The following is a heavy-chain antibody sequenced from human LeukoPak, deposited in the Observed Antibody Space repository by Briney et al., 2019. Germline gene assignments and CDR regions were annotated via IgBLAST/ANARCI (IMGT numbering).Heavy chain of an antibody. D-gene: IGHD2-15*01. V-gene: IGHV4-39*01. CDR3: ARPNSLDCSGGSCSHNWLSL. J-gene: IGHJ5*02. CDR1: GGSISSSSYY. Sequence: SETLSVPRTVFGGSISSSSYYWGCIRQPPGKGLEWIGSIYYSGSTYYNPSLKSRVTISVDTSKNQFSLKLSSVTAADTAVYYCARPNSLDCSGGSCSHNWLSLWAQRPLVTVSS. CDR2: IYYSGST.